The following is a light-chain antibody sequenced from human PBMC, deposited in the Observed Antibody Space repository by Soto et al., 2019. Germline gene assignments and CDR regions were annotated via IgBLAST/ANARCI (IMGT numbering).Light chain of an antibody. Sequence: QTVVTQEPSFSVSPGGTVTLTCGFSSGSVSISYYPSRYQQTPGQAPRTLIYSTNTRSSGVPDRFSGSIVGNKAALTITGAQADDESDYYCVLYMGSGISGVFGGGTKLTVL. V-gene: IGLV8-61*01. CDR2: STN. CDR3: VLYMGSGISGV. J-gene: IGLJ2*01. CDR1: SGSVSISYY.